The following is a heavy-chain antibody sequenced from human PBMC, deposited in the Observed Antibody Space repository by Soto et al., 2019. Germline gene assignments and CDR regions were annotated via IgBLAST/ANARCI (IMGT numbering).Heavy chain of an antibody. V-gene: IGHV4-31*03. Sequence: SETLSLTCTVSGGSISSGGYYWSWIRQHPGKGLEWIGYIYYSGSTYYSPSLRSRVTISVGTSKNQFSLKLSSVTAADTAVYYCARATIAAEQNWFDPWGQGTLVTVYS. CDR2: IYYSGST. J-gene: IGHJ5*02. D-gene: IGHD6-6*01. CDR1: GGSISSGGYY. CDR3: ARATIAAEQNWFDP.